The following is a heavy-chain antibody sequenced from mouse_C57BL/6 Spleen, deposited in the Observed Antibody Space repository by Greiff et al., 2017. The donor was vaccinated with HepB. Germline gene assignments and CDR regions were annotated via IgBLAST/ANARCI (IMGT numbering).Heavy chain of an antibody. V-gene: IGHV1-42*01. D-gene: IGHD1-1*01. J-gene: IGHJ2*01. CDR1: GYSFTGYY. CDR2: INPSTGGT. Sequence: VQLQQSGPELVKPGASVKISCKASGYSFTGYYMNWVKQSPEKSLEWIGEINPSTGGTTYNQKFKAKATLTVDKSSSTAYMQLKSLTSEDSAVYYCARAGYGSRVDYGGQGTTLTVSS. CDR3: ARAGYGSRVDY.